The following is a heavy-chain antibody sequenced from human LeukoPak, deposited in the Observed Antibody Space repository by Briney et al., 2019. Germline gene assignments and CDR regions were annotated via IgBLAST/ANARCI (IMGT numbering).Heavy chain of an antibody. CDR2: IYRGGST. J-gene: IGHJ4*02. D-gene: IGHD3-10*01. V-gene: IGHV3-66*01. Sequence: GGSLRLSCAASGFTVTSDCMSWVRQAPGKGLEGVSVIYRGGSTHYADSVQGRFTISRDNSSNTLYLQMNSLRADDTAVYYCTLRGSGSHYEGASVYWGQGTLVTVSS. CDR3: TLRGSGSHYEGASVY. CDR1: GFTVTSDC.